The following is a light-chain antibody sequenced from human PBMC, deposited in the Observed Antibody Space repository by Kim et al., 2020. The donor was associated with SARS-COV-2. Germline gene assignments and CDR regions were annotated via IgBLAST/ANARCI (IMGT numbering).Light chain of an antibody. CDR3: QSYDSSSEV. CDR2: END. V-gene: IGLV6-57*03. CDR1: TGAIAGNY. J-gene: IGLJ3*02. Sequence: GKTVTISCTRSTGAIAGNYVQWYRQRPGSAPTTVISENDQSPSGVPDRFSGSIDSSSNSASLTISGLKTEDEADYYCQSYDSSSEVFGGGTQLTVL.